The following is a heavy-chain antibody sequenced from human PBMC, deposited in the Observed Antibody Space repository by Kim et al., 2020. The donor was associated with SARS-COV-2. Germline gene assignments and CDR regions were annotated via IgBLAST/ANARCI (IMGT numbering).Heavy chain of an antibody. D-gene: IGHD6-13*01. J-gene: IGHJ4*02. CDR3: ARSYSSKWVFDY. V-gene: IGHV4-59*01. Sequence: NYNPSLKIRVTISVDTTKNQYSLKLSSVTAADTAVYYCARSYSSKWVFDYWGQGTLVTVSS.